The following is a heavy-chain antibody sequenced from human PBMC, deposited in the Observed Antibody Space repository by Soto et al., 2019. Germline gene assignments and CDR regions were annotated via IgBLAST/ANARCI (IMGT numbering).Heavy chain of an antibody. J-gene: IGHJ4*02. D-gene: IGHD1-1*01. Sequence: PGGSLRLSCAASGFTFSYYYMSWIRQAPGKGLEWVSYITSDGSPIYYADSVRGRFTISRDSAKNSVSLQMNSLRAEDTAMYYCAGGEMSTISFDYWGQGTLVTVSS. V-gene: IGHV3-11*01. CDR1: GFTFSYYY. CDR3: AGGEMSTISFDY. CDR2: ITSDGSPI.